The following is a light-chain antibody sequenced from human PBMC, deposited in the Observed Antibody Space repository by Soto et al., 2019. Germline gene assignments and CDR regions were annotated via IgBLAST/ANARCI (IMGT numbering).Light chain of an antibody. V-gene: IGLV1-47*02. CDR1: SSNIGGTNY. CDR3: ASWDDRLGAVI. CDR2: SNT. J-gene: IGLJ2*01. Sequence: QSVLTQPPSASGTPGQRGFISCSGSSSNIGGTNYAYWYQQLPGAAPKLLMHSNTLRPSGVPERISGSKSGTSASLAISGLRSEDEAVYYCASWDDRLGAVIFGGGTKLTVL.